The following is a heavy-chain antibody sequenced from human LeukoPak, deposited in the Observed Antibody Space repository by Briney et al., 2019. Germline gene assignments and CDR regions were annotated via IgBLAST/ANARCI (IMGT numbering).Heavy chain of an antibody. CDR3: AKQSSEYSSSSFDY. CDR1: GFTFSSYA. CDR2: ISGSGGST. V-gene: IGHV3-23*01. Sequence: GGSLRLSCAASGFTFSSYAMSWVRQARGKGLEWVSAISGSGGSTYYADSVKGRFTISKDNSKNTLYLQMNSLRAEDTAVYYCAKQSSEYSSSSFDYWGQGTLVTVSS. D-gene: IGHD6-6*01. J-gene: IGHJ4*02.